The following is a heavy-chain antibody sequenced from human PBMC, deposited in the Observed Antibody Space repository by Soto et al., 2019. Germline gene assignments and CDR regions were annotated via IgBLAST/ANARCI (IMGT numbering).Heavy chain of an antibody. Sequence: EVQLVESGGGLVQPRKSLRLSCAASGFTFDDYAMHWVRQVPGKGLEWVSGLSWNSGTIDYADSVKGRFTISRDNAKNSLHLQMNSLKPEDTAFYYCAKAESSGWYYSLDYWGQGTLVTVSS. V-gene: IGHV3-9*01. D-gene: IGHD6-19*01. J-gene: IGHJ4*02. CDR1: GFTFDDYA. CDR2: LSWNSGTI. CDR3: AKAESSGWYYSLDY.